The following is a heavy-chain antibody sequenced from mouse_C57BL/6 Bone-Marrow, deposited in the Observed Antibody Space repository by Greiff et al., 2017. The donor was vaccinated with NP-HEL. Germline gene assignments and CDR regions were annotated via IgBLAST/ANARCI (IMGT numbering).Heavy chain of an antibody. CDR3: ARHCNYTPAY. CDR1: GFTFSSYG. Sequence: EVQRVESGGDLVKPGGSLKLSCAASGFTFSSYGMSWVRQTPDKRLEWVATISSGGSYTYYPDSVKGRFTISRDNAKNTLYLQMSSLKYEDTAMYYCARHCNYTPAYWGQGTLVTVSA. V-gene: IGHV5-6*01. J-gene: IGHJ3*01. D-gene: IGHD2-12*01. CDR2: ISSGGSYT.